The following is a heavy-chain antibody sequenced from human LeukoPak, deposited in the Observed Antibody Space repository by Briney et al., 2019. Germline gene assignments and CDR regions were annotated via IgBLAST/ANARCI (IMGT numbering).Heavy chain of an antibody. CDR3: ARDRYGDYSIDY. CDR2: ISSSTSYI. V-gene: IGHV3-21*01. Sequence: GGSLRLSCAASGFTFSDFNMNWVRQAPGKGLEWVSSISSSTSYIYYADSVKGRFTISRDNAKNSLYLQMNSLRAEDTAVYCCARDRYGDYSIDYWGQGTLVTVSS. D-gene: IGHD4-17*01. J-gene: IGHJ4*02. CDR1: GFTFSDFN.